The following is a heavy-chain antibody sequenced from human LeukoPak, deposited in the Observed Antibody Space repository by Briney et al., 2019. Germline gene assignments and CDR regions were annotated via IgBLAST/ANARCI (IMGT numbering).Heavy chain of an antibody. V-gene: IGHV1-46*01. CDR3: ARDGSVRHYDFWSGYFQFDY. CDR2: INPSGGST. D-gene: IGHD3-3*01. CDR1: GYTFTSYY. J-gene: IGHJ4*02. Sequence: ASVKVSCKASGYTFTSYYMHWVRQAPGQGLEWMGIINPSGGSTSYAQKFQGRVTMTRDTSTSTVYMELSSLRSEDTAVYYCARDGSVRHYDFWSGYFQFDYWGQGTLVTVSS.